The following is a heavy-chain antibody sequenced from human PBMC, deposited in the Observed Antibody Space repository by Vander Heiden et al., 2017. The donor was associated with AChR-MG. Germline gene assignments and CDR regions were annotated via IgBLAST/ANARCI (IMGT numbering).Heavy chain of an antibody. V-gene: IGHV1-18*01. D-gene: IGHD3-22*01. CDR1: GYTFTSYG. CDR3: ARGLQPDYYDSSGYKAIGY. Sequence: QVQLVQSGAEVKKPGASVKVSCKASGYTFTSYGISWVRQAPGQGLEWMGWISAYNGNTNYAQKLQGRVTMTTDTSTSTAYMELRSLRSDETAVYYCARGLQPDYYDSSGYKAIGYWGQGTLVTVSS. J-gene: IGHJ4*02. CDR2: ISAYNGNT.